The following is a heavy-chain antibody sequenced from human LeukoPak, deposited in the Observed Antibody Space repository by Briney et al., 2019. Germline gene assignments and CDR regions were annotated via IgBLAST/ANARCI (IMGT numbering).Heavy chain of an antibody. CDR3: ARDGFIAVAGFDY. CDR2: IIPIFGTA. J-gene: IGHJ4*02. Sequence: SVKVSCKASGGTFSSYAISWVRQAPGQGLEWMGGIIPIFGTANYAQKFQGGVTITADESTSTAYMELSSLRSEDTAVYYCARDGFIAVAGFDYWGQGTLVTVSS. CDR1: GGTFSSYA. D-gene: IGHD6-19*01. V-gene: IGHV1-69*13.